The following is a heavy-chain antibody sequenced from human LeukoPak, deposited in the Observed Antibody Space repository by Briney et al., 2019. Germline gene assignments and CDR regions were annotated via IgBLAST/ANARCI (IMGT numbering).Heavy chain of an antibody. CDR3: ATGPLGGAFDI. V-gene: IGHV1-24*01. CDR1: GYTLTELS. Sequence: GASVKVSCKVSGYTLTELSMHWVRQAPGKGLEWMGGSDPEDGETIYAQKFRGRVTMTEDTSTDTAYMELSSLRSEDTAVYYCATGPLGGAFDIWGQGTMVTVSS. CDR2: SDPEDGET. D-gene: IGHD2-15*01. J-gene: IGHJ3*02.